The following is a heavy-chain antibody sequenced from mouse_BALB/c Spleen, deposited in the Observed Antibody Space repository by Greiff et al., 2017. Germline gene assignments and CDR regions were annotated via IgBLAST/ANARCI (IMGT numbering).Heavy chain of an antibody. V-gene: IGHV1-87*01. D-gene: IGHD4-1*01. J-gene: IGHJ2*01. CDR1: GYTFTSYW. CDR3: ARAGRTGTIYYFDY. CDR2: IYPGDGDT. Sequence: LQESGAELARPGASVKLSCKASGYTFTSYWMQWVKQRPGQGLEWIGAIYPGDGDTRYTQKFKGKATLTADKSSSTAYMQLSSLASEDSAVYYCARAGRTGTIYYFDYWGQGTTVTVSS.